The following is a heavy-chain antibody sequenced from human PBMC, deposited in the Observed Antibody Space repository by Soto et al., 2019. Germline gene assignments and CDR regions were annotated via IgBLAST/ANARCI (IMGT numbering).Heavy chain of an antibody. CDR1: GYSISSSNW. CDR3: AKDQLAVAGLNWFDP. J-gene: IGHJ5*02. D-gene: IGHD6-19*01. Sequence: SETLSLTCAVSGYSISSSNWWGWVRQPPGKGLEWIGYIYYSGSTYYNPSLKSRVTMSVDTSKNQFSLKLSSVTAVDTAVYYCAKDQLAVAGLNWFDPWGQGTLVTVSS. V-gene: IGHV4-28*03. CDR2: IYYSGST.